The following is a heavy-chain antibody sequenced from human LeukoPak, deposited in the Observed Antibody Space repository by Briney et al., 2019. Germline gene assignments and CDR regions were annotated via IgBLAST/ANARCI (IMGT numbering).Heavy chain of an antibody. CDR1: GFTFDDYA. CDR2: ITWNSGSI. J-gene: IGHJ4*02. V-gene: IGHV3-9*01. Sequence: PGRSLRLSCAASGFTFDDYAIHWVRQAPGKGLEWVSGITWNSGSIVYADSVKGRFTISRDNAKKSLYLQMNSLRAEDTALYYCAKDKGRGYSYLDYCGKGTLVTVSS. D-gene: IGHD5-18*01. CDR3: AKDKGRGYSYLDY.